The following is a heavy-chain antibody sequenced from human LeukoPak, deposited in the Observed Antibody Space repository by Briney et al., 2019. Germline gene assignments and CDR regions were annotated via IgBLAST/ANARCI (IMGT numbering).Heavy chain of an antibody. J-gene: IGHJ6*03. CDR3: ARSRSSPPITMVRGVPTPYYYMDV. Sequence: ASVKVSCKASGGTFSSYAISWVRQAPGQGLEWMGGIIPIFGTANYAQKFQGRVTITADESTSTAYMELSSLRSEDTAVYYCARSRSSPPITMVRGVPTPYYYMDVWGKGTTVTVSS. CDR1: GGTFSSYA. V-gene: IGHV1-69*13. D-gene: IGHD3-10*01. CDR2: IIPIFGTA.